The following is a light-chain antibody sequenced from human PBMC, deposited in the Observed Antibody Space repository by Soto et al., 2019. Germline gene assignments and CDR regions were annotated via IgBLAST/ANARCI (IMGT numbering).Light chain of an antibody. Sequence: ETVLTQSPGTLSLSPGERATLSCRASQSISSSYLAWYQQKPGQAPRLLIYGASTRATGIPDRFSGSGSGTDFTLTISRLESEDFAVYYCQQYGTSPGTFGQGTKVDIK. J-gene: IGKJ1*01. V-gene: IGKV3-20*01. CDR3: QQYGTSPGT. CDR1: QSISSSY. CDR2: GAS.